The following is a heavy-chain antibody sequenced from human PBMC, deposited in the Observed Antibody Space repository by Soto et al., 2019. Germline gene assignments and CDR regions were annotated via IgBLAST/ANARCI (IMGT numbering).Heavy chain of an antibody. Sequence: SETLSLTCTVSGGSISSGGYYWSWIRQHPGKGLEWIGYIYYSGSTYYNPSLKSRVTISVDTSKNQFSLKLSSLTAADTAVYYCARTEYSYGYRNYWFDPWGQGTLVTVSS. V-gene: IGHV4-31*03. CDR2: IYYSGST. CDR1: GGSISSGGYY. J-gene: IGHJ5*02. CDR3: ARTEYSYGYRNYWFDP. D-gene: IGHD5-18*01.